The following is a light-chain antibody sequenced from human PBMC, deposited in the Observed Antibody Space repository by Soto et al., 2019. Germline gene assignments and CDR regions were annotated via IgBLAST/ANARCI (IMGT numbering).Light chain of an antibody. J-gene: IGLJ2*01. Sequence: QSALTQPASVSGSPGQSITISCTGTSRDVGGYNYASWYQQHPGKAPKLMIYDVSNRPSGVSNRFSGSKSGNTASLTISGLQAEDEADYYCSSYTSSSSYVVFGGGTKLTVL. CDR2: DVS. V-gene: IGLV2-14*01. CDR3: SSYTSSSSYVV. CDR1: SRDVGGYNY.